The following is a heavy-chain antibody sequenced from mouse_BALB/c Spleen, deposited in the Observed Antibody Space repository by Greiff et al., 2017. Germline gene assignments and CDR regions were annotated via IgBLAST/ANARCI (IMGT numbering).Heavy chain of an antibody. D-gene: IGHD1-2*01. J-gene: IGHJ4*01. V-gene: IGHV1S45*01. CDR3: ARYYGYNAMDY. Sequence: VQLQQSGAELVRPGASVKISCTAFGYTFTNYHINWVKQRPGQGLDWIGYINPYNDYTSYDQKFKGKATLTVDKSSSTAYMELNSLTSEDSAGYYCARYYGYNAMDYWGQGTSVTVSS. CDR1: GYTFTNYH. CDR2: INPYNDYT.